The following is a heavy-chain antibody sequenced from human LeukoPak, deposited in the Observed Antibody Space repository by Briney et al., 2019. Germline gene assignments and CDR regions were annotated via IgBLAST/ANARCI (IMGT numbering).Heavy chain of an antibody. J-gene: IGHJ6*02. CDR1: GGSISSSSYY. CDR2: IYTSGST. D-gene: IGHD3-10*01. CDR3: ARDLDYGSGSYAKPYYYYGMDV. Sequence: PSETLSLTCTVSGGSISSSSYYWGWIRQPPGKGLEWIGRIYTSGSTNYNPSLKSRVTMSVDTSKNQFSLKLSSVTAADTAVYYCARDLDYGSGSYAKPYYYYGMDVWGQGTTVTVSS. V-gene: IGHV4-39*07.